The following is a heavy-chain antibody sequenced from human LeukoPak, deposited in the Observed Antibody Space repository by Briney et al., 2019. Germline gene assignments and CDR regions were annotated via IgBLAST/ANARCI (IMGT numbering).Heavy chain of an antibody. CDR2: ISSSSSHT. D-gene: IGHD6-13*01. CDR3: ARLGSMAAAGTPDY. J-gene: IGHJ4*02. V-gene: IGHV3-11*06. Sequence: GSLRLSCAASGFTFSDYYMSWFRQAPGKGLEWVSYISSSSSHTTYADSVKGRFTISRDNARNSLSLQVNSLRADDTAVYYCARLGSMAAAGTPDYWGQGTLVTVSS. CDR1: GFTFSDYY.